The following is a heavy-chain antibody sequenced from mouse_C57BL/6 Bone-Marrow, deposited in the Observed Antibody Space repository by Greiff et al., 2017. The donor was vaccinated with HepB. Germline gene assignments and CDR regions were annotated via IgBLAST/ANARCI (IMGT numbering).Heavy chain of an antibody. CDR3: ARGNYDSLYYFDY. J-gene: IGHJ2*01. CDR1: GFTFSDYG. V-gene: IGHV5-17*01. CDR2: ISSGSSTI. Sequence: EVHLVESGGGLVKPGGSLKLSCAASGFTFSDYGMHWVRQAPEKGLEWVAYISSGSSTIYYADTVKGRFTISRDNAKNTLFLQMTSLRSEDTAMYYCARGNYDSLYYFDYWGQGTTLTVSS. D-gene: IGHD2-4*01.